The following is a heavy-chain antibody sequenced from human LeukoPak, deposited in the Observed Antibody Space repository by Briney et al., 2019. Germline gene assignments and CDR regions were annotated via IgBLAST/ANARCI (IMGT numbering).Heavy chain of an antibody. V-gene: IGHV3-66*01. Sequence: GGSLRLSCAASGFTVSSNYMSWVRQAPGKGLEWVSVIYSGGSTYYADSVKGRFTISRDNSKNTLYLQMNSLRAEDTAVYHCARGYYYDSSGSLDDAFDIWGQGTMVTVSS. CDR1: GFTVSSNY. D-gene: IGHD3-22*01. J-gene: IGHJ3*02. CDR3: ARGYYYDSSGSLDDAFDI. CDR2: IYSGGST.